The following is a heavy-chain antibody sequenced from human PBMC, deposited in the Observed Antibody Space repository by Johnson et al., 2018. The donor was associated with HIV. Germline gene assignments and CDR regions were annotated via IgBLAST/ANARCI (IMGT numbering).Heavy chain of an antibody. Sequence: QVQLVESGGGLVKPGGSLRLSCAASGFTFSDYYMSWIRQAPGKGLEWVSYISSSGSTIYYADSVKGRFTISRDNAKNSLYRQMNSLRAEDTAVYCCARPYILLQLVSAFDIWGQGTMVTVSS. D-gene: IGHD6-6*01. V-gene: IGHV3-11*04. CDR2: ISSSGSTI. J-gene: IGHJ3*02. CDR1: GFTFSDYY. CDR3: ARPYILLQLVSAFDI.